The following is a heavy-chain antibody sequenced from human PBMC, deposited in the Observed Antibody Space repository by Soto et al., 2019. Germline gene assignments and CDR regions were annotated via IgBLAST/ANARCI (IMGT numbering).Heavy chain of an antibody. D-gene: IGHD5-18*01. CDR1: GFTFRTYG. CDR2: ISFDGRNK. CDR3: AKEIHGYSYGSDAFNF. J-gene: IGHJ3*01. V-gene: IGHV3-30*18. Sequence: QVHLVESGGGVVQPGRSLRLSCAASGFTFRTYGMHWVRQAPGTGLDWVAVISFDGRNKFYADSVKGRFTISRDNSKNMLYLQMNSLRVEDAAVYYCAKEIHGYSYGSDAFNFWGQGRMVTVSS.